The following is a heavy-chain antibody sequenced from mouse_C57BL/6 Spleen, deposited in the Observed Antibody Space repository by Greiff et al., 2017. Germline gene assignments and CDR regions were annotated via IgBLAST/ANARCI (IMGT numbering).Heavy chain of an antibody. CDR2: IVPSDSYT. V-gene: IGHV1-59*01. Sequence: QVQLQQPGAELVRPGTSVKLSCKASGYTFTSYWMHWVKQRPGQGLEWIGVIVPSDSYTNYNQKFKGKDTLTVDTSSSTAYMQLSSLTSEDAAVYYCARSRQLKDDFDYWGQGTTLTVSS. CDR1: GYTFTSYW. CDR3: ARSRQLKDDFDY. D-gene: IGHD3-2*02. J-gene: IGHJ2*01.